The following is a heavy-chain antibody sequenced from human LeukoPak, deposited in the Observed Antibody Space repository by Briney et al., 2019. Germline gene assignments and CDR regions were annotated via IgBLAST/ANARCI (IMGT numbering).Heavy chain of an antibody. CDR3: ARVPGYYGSGSFDY. J-gene: IGHJ4*02. CDR1: GFTFSYYG. D-gene: IGHD3-10*01. Sequence: PGGSLRLSCAASGFTFSYYGINWVRQAPEKGLEWVSAISGSGGDTYYADSVKGRFTISRDNANNTLYLQLNSLRAEDTAVYYCARVPGYYGSGSFDYWGQGTLVTVSS. V-gene: IGHV3-23*01. CDR2: ISGSGGDT.